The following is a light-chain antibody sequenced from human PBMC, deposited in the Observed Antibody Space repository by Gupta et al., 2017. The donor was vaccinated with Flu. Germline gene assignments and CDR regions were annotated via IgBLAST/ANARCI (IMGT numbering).Light chain of an antibody. Sequence: PSSLSASVGDRATITCRASQGVSNYLAWYQQKPGKAPKLLIYGASTWESGVPSSFSGSGSGTDFTLTISSLQPEDVATYYCQKDNSAPVEFGEGTKVEIK. CDR2: GAS. CDR3: QKDNSAPVE. CDR1: QGVSNY. J-gene: IGKJ4*02. V-gene: IGKV1-27*01.